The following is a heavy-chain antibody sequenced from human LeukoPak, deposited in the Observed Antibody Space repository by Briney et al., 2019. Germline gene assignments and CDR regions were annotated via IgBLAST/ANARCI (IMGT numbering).Heavy chain of an antibody. CDR2: ISSSSSYI. Sequence: GGSLRLSCAASGFTFSSYSMNRVRQAPGKGLEWVSSISSSSSYIYYADSVKGRFTISRDNAKNSLYLQMSSLRAEDTAVYYCARDHYYDSSGYRSGAFDIWGQGTMVTVSS. V-gene: IGHV3-21*01. CDR1: GFTFSSYS. D-gene: IGHD3-22*01. CDR3: ARDHYYDSSGYRSGAFDI. J-gene: IGHJ3*02.